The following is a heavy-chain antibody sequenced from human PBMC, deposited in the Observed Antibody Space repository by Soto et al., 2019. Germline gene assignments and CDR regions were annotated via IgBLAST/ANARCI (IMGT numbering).Heavy chain of an antibody. V-gene: IGHV1-69*12. CDR2: IMPMFGVT. CDR1: GGTFNSHT. D-gene: IGHD2-2*01. CDR3: AGEGVTSSMSLPWMGYHYYGLDV. Sequence: QVQLVQSGAEVKKPGSSVKVSCRASGGTFNSHTISWVRQAPGQGLEWMGGIMPMFGVTNYARKFQGRLTMTANESTTTAYMEVSSLTSEDTAVYYCAGEGVTSSMSLPWMGYHYYGLDVWGQGTTVIVSS. J-gene: IGHJ6*02.